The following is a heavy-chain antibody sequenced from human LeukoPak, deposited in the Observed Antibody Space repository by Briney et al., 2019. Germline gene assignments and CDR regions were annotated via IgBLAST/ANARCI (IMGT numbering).Heavy chain of an antibody. CDR2: IYHSGST. CDR3: ARVVYGSGSYDY. Sequence: SETLSLTCAVSGGSISSGGYSWSWIRQPPGKGLEWIGYIYHSGSTYYNPSLKSRATISVDRSKNQFSPKLSSVTAADTAVYYCARVVYGSGSYDYWGQGTLVTVSS. J-gene: IGHJ4*02. D-gene: IGHD3-10*01. CDR1: GGSISSGGYS. V-gene: IGHV4-30-2*01.